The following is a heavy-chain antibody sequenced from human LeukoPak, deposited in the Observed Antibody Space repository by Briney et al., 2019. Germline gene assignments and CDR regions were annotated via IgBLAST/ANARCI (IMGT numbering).Heavy chain of an antibody. Sequence: PGRSLRLSCAASGFPLTYYGVHWVRQAPGKGLEWVALISYDGNKKYYADSVKGRFTISRDNSENTHYLQMNSLRVEDTAIYYCAKDSGEMATNWDFDYWGQGTLVTVSS. V-gene: IGHV3-30*18. D-gene: IGHD5-24*01. CDR2: ISYDGNKK. CDR3: AKDSGEMATNWDFDY. J-gene: IGHJ4*02. CDR1: GFPLTYYG.